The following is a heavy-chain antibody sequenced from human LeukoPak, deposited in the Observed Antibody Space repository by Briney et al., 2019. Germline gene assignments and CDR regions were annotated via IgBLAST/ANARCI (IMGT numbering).Heavy chain of an antibody. CDR1: SGSLSVYY. Sequence: SETLSLTCTVSSGSLSVYYWRCIRQPAGRGLEWIGRIYTSGSTKYNPSLRSRVTMSVDPSKNQFSLYLTSVTAADTAVYYCARVSAAALIYGVADYFDYCGQGTLVTVSS. CDR2: IYTSGST. J-gene: IGHJ4*02. CDR3: ARVSAAALIYGVADYFDY. V-gene: IGHV4-4*07. D-gene: IGHD3-3*01.